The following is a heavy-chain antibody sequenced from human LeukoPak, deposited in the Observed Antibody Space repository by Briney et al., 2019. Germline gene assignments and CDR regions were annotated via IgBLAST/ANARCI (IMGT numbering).Heavy chain of an antibody. D-gene: IGHD3-22*01. CDR1: GFTFSSFW. V-gene: IGHV3-74*01. J-gene: IGHJ4*02. CDR3: ARDQRPAYYYDSSGYYYGY. CDR2: INSDGSST. Sequence: GGSLRLSCAASGFTFSSFWMHWVRQAPGKGLVWVSRINSDGSSTSYADSVKGRFTISRDNAKDTLYLQMNSLRAEDTAVYYCARDQRPAYYYDSSGYYYGYWGQGTLVTVSS.